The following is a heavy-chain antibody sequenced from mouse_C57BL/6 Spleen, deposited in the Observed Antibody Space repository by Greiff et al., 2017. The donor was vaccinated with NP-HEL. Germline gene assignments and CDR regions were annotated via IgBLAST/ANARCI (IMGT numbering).Heavy chain of an antibody. CDR2: FHPYNDDT. CDR1: GYTFTTYP. V-gene: IGHV1-47*01. J-gene: IGHJ1*03. CDR3: ARGYGSSYGYWYFDV. D-gene: IGHD1-1*01. Sequence: QVQLKESGAELVKPGASVKMSCKASGYTFTTYPIEWMKQNHGKSLEWIGNFHPYNDDTKYNEKFKGKATLTVEKSSSTVYLKLSRLTCDDSAVYDCARGYGSSYGYWYFDVWGTGTTVTVSS.